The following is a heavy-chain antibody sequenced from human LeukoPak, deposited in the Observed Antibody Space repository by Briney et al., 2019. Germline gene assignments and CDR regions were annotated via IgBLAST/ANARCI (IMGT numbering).Heavy chain of an antibody. V-gene: IGHV1-18*01. J-gene: IGHJ3*02. CDR3: ARGEYNWSDGALAFDI. CDR1: GYTFINYD. D-gene: IGHD1-1*01. CDR2: ISAYNGNT. Sequence: ASVKVSCKASGYTFINYDINWVRQATGQGLEWMGWISAYNGNTNYAQKLQGRVTMTTDTSTSTAYMELRSLRPDDTAVYYCARGEYNWSDGALAFDIWGQGTMVTVSS.